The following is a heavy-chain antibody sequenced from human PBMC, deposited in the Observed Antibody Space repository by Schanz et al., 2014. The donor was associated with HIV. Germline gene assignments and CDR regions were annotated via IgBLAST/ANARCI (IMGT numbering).Heavy chain of an antibody. J-gene: IGHJ4*02. CDR1: GGTFSSYA. CDR3: ARDRSAAVTASDY. CDR2: IIPVFGTT. D-gene: IGHD6-13*01. V-gene: IGHV1-69*01. Sequence: QVQLVQSGAEVKKPGSSVKVSCKASGGTFSSYAFSWVRQAPGQGLEWMGGIIPVFGTTDYAQKFQGTVTITADESTSTAYMELRNLRSDDTAVYYCARDRSAAVTASDYWGQGTLVTVSS.